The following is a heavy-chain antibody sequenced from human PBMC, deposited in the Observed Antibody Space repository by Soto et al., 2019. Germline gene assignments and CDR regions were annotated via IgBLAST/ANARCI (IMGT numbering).Heavy chain of an antibody. Sequence: QVPLVQSGAEVKKPGSSVKVSCKTSGGTFSSYAISWVRQAPGQGLEWMGGIIPIFDTANYAQKFQGRVTITANESTSTADMELSSLRAEDTAVYYCARHDCISTSCYYYYYSSMDVWGQGTTVTVSS. D-gene: IGHD2-2*01. V-gene: IGHV1-69*12. CDR1: GGTFSSYA. CDR2: IIPIFDTA. CDR3: ARHDCISTSCYYYYYSSMDV. J-gene: IGHJ6*02.